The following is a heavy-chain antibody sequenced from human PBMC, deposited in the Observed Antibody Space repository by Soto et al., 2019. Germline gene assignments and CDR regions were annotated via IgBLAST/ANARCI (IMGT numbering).Heavy chain of an antibody. CDR3: ASGGVSGPVDY. V-gene: IGHV4-39*02. D-gene: IGHD3-16*01. Sequence: QLQLQESGPGLVKPSETLSLTCTVSGGSISSSSYYWGWIRQPPGKGLEWIGNIYYSGSAYYNPSLKSRATRSVNMSDNYFSLKLSSVTAADTSVYYGASGGVSGPVDYWCQGTLVTVSS. CDR1: GGSISSSSYY. CDR2: IYYSGSA. J-gene: IGHJ4*02.